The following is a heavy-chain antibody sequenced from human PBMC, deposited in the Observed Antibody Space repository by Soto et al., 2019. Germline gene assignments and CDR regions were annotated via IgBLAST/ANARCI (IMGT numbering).Heavy chain of an antibody. D-gene: IGHD6-19*01. V-gene: IGHV3-23*01. Sequence: EVQLLESGGGLVQPGGSLRLSCTASGFNFNYYAMSWVRQAPGKGLEWVSSIDAAGNTYHADSVKGRFTISSDRSKNTLYLQMNSLRAYDTATYYCAKDHPSNGWPAFDHWGQGTLVTVSS. J-gene: IGHJ4*02. CDR2: IDAAGNT. CDR3: AKDHPSNGWPAFDH. CDR1: GFNFNYYA.